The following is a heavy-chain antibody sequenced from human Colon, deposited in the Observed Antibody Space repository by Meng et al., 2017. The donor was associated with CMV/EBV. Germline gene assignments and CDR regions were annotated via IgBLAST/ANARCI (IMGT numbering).Heavy chain of an antibody. Sequence: GGSLRLSCAASGFTFSSYAMSWVRQVPGKGLEWVSVIYSGGGSTYYADSVKGRFTISRDDSKNTLYLQMNSLRAEDTAVYYCAKESSAPIVYSSGWKGYFDHWGQRTLVTVSS. CDR3: AKESSAPIVYSSGWKGYFDH. CDR1: GFTFSSYA. V-gene: IGHV3-23*03. D-gene: IGHD6-19*01. CDR2: IYSGGGST. J-gene: IGHJ4*02.